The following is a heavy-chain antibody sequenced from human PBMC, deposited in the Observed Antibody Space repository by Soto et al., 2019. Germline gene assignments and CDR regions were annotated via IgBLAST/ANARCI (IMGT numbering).Heavy chain of an antibody. Sequence: ASVKVSCKASGYTFTSYGISWVRQAPGQGLEWMGWISAYNGNTNYAQKLQGRVTMTTDTSTSTAYMELRSLRSDDTAVYYCARDELPAASHYYYYGMDVWGQGTTVTVSS. V-gene: IGHV1-18*01. J-gene: IGHJ6*02. CDR1: GYTFTSYG. CDR2: ISAYNGNT. D-gene: IGHD2-2*01. CDR3: ARDELPAASHYYYYGMDV.